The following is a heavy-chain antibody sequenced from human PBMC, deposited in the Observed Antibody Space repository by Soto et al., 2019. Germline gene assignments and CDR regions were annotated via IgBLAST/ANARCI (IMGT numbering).Heavy chain of an antibody. CDR1: GGTFSSYV. CDR3: AGDRRNRTSPAGADYYYYYDMDV. V-gene: IGHV1-69*01. D-gene: IGHD3-10*01. Sequence: QVQLVQSGAEVKKPGSSVKVSCKASGGTFSSYVLIWVRQAPGQGLEWMGGIIHIFDTPNYAQKFRGRLTLTADESTSTAYMELSSLRSEDTAVYYCAGDRRNRTSPAGADYYYYYDMDVWGQGTAVTVSS. J-gene: IGHJ6*02. CDR2: IIHIFDTP.